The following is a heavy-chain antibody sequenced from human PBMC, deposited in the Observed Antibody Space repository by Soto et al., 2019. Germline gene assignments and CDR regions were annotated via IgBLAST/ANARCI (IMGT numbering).Heavy chain of an antibody. CDR2: INDSGDI. V-gene: IGHV4-34*01. D-gene: IGHD3-10*01. J-gene: IGHJ6*03. Sequence: QVQLQQWGAGLLKPSETLSLTCAVYGGSFSGYQWSWIRQTPGKGLEWIGGINDSGDINYNPSLKSRVTIVVASPKKQISLRLSSVPAADTAVYYCARGLILWFGELSRRGGYYYYMDVWGKGTTVTVSS. CDR3: ARGLILWFGELSRRGGYYYYMDV. CDR1: GGSFSGYQ.